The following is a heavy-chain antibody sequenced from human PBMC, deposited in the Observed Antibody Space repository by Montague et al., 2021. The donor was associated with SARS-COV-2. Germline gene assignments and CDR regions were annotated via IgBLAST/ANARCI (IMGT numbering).Heavy chain of an antibody. J-gene: IGHJ4*02. Sequence: SETLSLTCAVYGGSFSGYYWSWIRQPPGKGLEWIGYICYSGSTNYNPSLKSRVTISVDTSKNQFSLKLSSVTAADTAVYYCARGFDYWGQGTLVTVPS. CDR2: ICYSGST. CDR3: ARGFDY. V-gene: IGHV4-59*08. CDR1: GGSFSGYY.